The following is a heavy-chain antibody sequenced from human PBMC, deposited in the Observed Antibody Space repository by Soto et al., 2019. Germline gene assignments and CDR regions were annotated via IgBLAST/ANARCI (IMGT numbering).Heavy chain of an antibody. CDR3: AKDHRYSGWVDDSGMDV. Sequence: QVQLVESGGGVVQPGRSLRLSCAASGFIFSDYAFHWVRRAPGKGLEWVSVISFDGSAQYYADSVRGRFTISRDQSKSTVFLHINSLTTGDTAMYYCAKDHRYSGWVDDSGMDVWGPGTTVTVSS. CDR2: ISFDGSAQ. CDR1: GFIFSDYA. D-gene: IGHD3-9*01. V-gene: IGHV3-30*18. J-gene: IGHJ6*02.